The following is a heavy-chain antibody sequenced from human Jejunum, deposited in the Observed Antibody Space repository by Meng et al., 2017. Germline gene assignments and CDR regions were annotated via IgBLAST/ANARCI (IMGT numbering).Heavy chain of an antibody. D-gene: IGHD3-10*01. CDR2: IFHTGST. Sequence: VEVQESCPGLVKPSGTLSLTCAVSGDSITSINWWIWVRQPPGNGLEWIGEIFHTGSTNYNPPLRSRLTISVDKSKNQFSLKLSSVTAADTAVYFCARFNYGSESIFDYWGQGTLVTVSS. V-gene: IGHV4-4*02. CDR1: GDSITSINW. J-gene: IGHJ4*02. CDR3: ARFNYGSESIFDY.